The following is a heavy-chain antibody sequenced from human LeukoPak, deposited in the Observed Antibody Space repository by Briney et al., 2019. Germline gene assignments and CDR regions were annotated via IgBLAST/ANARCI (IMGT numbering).Heavy chain of an antibody. Sequence: GGSLRLSCAASGFIFSNYNMNWVRQAPGKGPGWVASISSNSDYKYYVDSVRGRFTISRDNAKNSLFLQMNTLTADDTAVYFCARDRVRDYYDSSGYYPQQYFDLWGRGTLVTVSS. CDR1: GFIFSNYN. CDR2: ISSNSDYK. CDR3: ARDRVRDYYDSSGYYPQQYFDL. D-gene: IGHD3-22*01. V-gene: IGHV3-21*01. J-gene: IGHJ2*01.